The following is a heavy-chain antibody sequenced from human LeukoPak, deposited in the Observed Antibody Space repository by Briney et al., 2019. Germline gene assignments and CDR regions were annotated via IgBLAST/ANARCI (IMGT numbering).Heavy chain of an antibody. CDR2: ISGSGGST. CDR3: AKFITMVRGVIATLDAFDI. Sequence: PGGSLRLSCAASGFTFSSYGMSWVRQAPGKGLEWVSAISGSGGSTYYADSVKGRFTISRDNSKNTLYLQMNSLRAEDAAVYYCAKFITMVRGVIATLDAFDIWGQGTMVTVSS. V-gene: IGHV3-23*01. D-gene: IGHD3-10*01. CDR1: GFTFSSYG. J-gene: IGHJ3*02.